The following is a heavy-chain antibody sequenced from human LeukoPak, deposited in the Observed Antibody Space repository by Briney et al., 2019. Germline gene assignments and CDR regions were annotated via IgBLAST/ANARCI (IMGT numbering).Heavy chain of an antibody. CDR2: TNPYSVGT. CDR1: GYTFTGYY. Sequence: ASVKVSCKASGYTFTGYYMHWVRQGPGQGHEWMGWTNPYSVGTNYAKKFQGRVTMTRETSISTAYMELRRLSSDDTAIYYCARPYCNGGSCHDYFDYWGQGTLVSVSS. D-gene: IGHD2-15*01. V-gene: IGHV1-2*02. J-gene: IGHJ4*02. CDR3: ARPYCNGGSCHDYFDY.